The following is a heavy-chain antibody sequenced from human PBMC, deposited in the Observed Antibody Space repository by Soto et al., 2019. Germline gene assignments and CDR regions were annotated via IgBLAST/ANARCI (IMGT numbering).Heavy chain of an antibody. V-gene: IGHV1-2*02. CDR1: GHTFTGHH. CDR3: GLEPTGTGGFDY. Sequence: QVQLVQSGPEVKMPGASVKVSCKASGHTFTGHHMHWERQAPGQGLEWMAYIDLDSSHTKYAQRFQGRVTTTRYTSITTAYMELSGLRSDDTALYYCGLEPTGTGGFDYWGQGTVLTVSS. CDR2: IDLDSSHT. D-gene: IGHD7-27*01. J-gene: IGHJ4*02.